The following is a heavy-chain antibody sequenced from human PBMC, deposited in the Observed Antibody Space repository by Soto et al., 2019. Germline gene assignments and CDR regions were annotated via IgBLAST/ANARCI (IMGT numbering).Heavy chain of an antibody. J-gene: IGHJ3*02. CDR1: GGSISSSSYY. Sequence: SETLSLTCTVSGGSISSSSYYWGWIRQPPGKGLEWIGSIYYSGSTYYNPSLKSRVTISVDTSKNQFSLKLSSVTAADTAVYYCARGGDDYGDYVLGDIWGQGTMVTVSS. CDR2: IYYSGST. D-gene: IGHD4-17*01. CDR3: ARGGDDYGDYVLGDI. V-gene: IGHV4-39*01.